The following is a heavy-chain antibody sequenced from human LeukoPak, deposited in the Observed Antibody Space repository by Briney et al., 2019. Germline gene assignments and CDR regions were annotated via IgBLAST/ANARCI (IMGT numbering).Heavy chain of an antibody. CDR3: AKDLGLSRIAAAGYYYYYGMDV. CDR1: GFTFDDYA. Sequence: PGGSLRLSCAASGFTFDDYAMHWVRRAPGKGLEWVSGISWNSGSIGYADSVKGRFTISRDNAKNSLYLQMNSLRAEDTALYYCAKDLGLSRIAAAGYYYYYGMDVWGQGTTVTVSS. J-gene: IGHJ6*02. CDR2: ISWNSGSI. D-gene: IGHD6-13*01. V-gene: IGHV3-9*01.